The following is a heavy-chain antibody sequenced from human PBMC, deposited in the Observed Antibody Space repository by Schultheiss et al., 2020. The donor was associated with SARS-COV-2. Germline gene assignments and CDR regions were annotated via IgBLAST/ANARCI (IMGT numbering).Heavy chain of an antibody. D-gene: IGHD5/OR15-5a*01. CDR1: GFTFSSYG. J-gene: IGHJ6*02. CDR2: IWYDGSNK. Sequence: GGSLRLSCAASGFTFSSYGMHWVRQAPGKGLEWVAVIWYDGSNKYYADSVKGRFTISRDNAKNSLYLQMNSLRDEDTAVYYCASEPFYDLRMDVWGQGTTVTVSS. CDR3: ASEPFYDLRMDV. V-gene: IGHV3-33*01.